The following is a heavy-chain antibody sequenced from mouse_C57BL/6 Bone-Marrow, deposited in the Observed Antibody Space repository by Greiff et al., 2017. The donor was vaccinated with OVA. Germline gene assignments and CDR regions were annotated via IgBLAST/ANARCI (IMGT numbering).Heavy chain of an antibody. Sequence: QVQLKESGPGLVQPSQSLSITCTVSGFSLTSYGVHWVRQSPGKGLEWLGVLWRGGSTDYNAAFMSRLSITKDNSKSQVFFKMNSLQADDTAIYYCANYYYGSSGYAMDYWGQGTSVTVSS. D-gene: IGHD1-1*01. V-gene: IGHV2-5*01. J-gene: IGHJ4*01. CDR1: GFSLTSYG. CDR3: ANYYYGSSGYAMDY. CDR2: LWRGGST.